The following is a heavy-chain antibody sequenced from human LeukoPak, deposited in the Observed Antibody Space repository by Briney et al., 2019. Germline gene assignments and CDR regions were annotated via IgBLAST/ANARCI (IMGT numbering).Heavy chain of an antibody. J-gene: IGHJ4*02. CDR3: ARDWSMTTLDY. Sequence: ASVKVSCKASGYTFIGYYMHWVRQAPGQGLEWMGRINPNSGGTDYAQKFQGRVTMTRDTSISTAYLEFSGLRSDDTAVYYCARDWSMTTLDYWGQGTLVTVSS. CDR2: INPNSGGT. V-gene: IGHV1-2*06. D-gene: IGHD4-17*01. CDR1: GYTFIGYY.